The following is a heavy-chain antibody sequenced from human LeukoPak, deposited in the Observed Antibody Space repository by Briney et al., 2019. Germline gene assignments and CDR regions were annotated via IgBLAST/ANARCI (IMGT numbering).Heavy chain of an antibody. D-gene: IGHD5-18*01. J-gene: IGHJ4*02. Sequence: GGSLRLSCAASGFTFSSYWMSWVRQAPGKGLEWVANIKQDGSEKYYVDSVEGRFTISRDNAKNSLYLQMNSLRAEDTAVYYCARSVDTAMVTFYVDYWGQGTLVTVSS. V-gene: IGHV3-7*01. CDR1: GFTFSSYW. CDR3: ARSVDTAMVTFYVDY. CDR2: IKQDGSEK.